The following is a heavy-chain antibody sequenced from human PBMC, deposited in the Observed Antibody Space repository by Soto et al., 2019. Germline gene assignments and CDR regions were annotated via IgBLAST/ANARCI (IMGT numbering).Heavy chain of an antibody. Sequence: GESVKNSCXGSGYSFTSYWIGWVRQLPGKGLEWMGIIYPGDSDTRYSPSFQGQVTISADKSISTAYLQWSSLKASDTAMHYCARTGYDFWSGYSDYWGQGTLVTVSS. CDR3: ARTGYDFWSGYSDY. V-gene: IGHV5-51*01. J-gene: IGHJ4*02. CDR2: IYPGDSDT. D-gene: IGHD3-3*01. CDR1: GYSFTSYW.